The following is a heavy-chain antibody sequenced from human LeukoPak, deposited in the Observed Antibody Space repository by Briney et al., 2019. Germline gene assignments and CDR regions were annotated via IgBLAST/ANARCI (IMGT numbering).Heavy chain of an antibody. V-gene: IGHV3-33*01. CDR2: IWYDGSNK. Sequence: GRSLRLSCAASGFTFSSYGMHWVRQAPGKGLEWVAVIWYDGSNKYYADSVKGRFTISRDNAKNTLYLQMNSLRAEDTAVYYCARDGLAAITFDYWGQGILVTVSS. D-gene: IGHD5-24*01. J-gene: IGHJ4*02. CDR3: ARDGLAAITFDY. CDR1: GFTFSSYG.